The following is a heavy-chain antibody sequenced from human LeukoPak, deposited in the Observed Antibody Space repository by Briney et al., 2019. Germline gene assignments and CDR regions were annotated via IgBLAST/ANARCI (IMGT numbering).Heavy chain of an antibody. D-gene: IGHD3-3*01. CDR3: ATSPVVPAAHRHDFWSGYYPLDAFDI. Sequence: GGSLRLSCAASGFTFSSYSMNWVRQAPGGGLEWVSSISSSSSYIYYADSVKGRFTISRDNAKNSLYLQMNSLRAEDTAVYYCATSPVVPAAHRHDFWSGYYPLDAFDIWGQGTMVTVSS. CDR2: ISSSSSYI. CDR1: GFTFSSYS. J-gene: IGHJ3*02. V-gene: IGHV3-21*01.